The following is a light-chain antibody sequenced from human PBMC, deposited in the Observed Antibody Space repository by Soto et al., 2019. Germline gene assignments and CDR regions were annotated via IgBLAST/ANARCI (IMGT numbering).Light chain of an antibody. CDR1: QSVGTR. J-gene: IGKJ5*01. Sequence: TLSLSPGERATLSRRAGQSVGTRLAWYQHKPGQAPRLLISGASSRATGIPDRFTGSGSETAFTLTISRLEPEDFALYYCQHYQSGHPNTFGQGTRLEIK. V-gene: IGKV3-20*01. CDR3: QHYQSGHPNT. CDR2: GAS.